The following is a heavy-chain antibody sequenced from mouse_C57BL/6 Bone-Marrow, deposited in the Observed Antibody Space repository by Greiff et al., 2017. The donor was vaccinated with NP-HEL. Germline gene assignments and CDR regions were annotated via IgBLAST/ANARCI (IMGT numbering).Heavy chain of an antibody. CDR1: GYTFNNYW. Sequence: QVHVKQSGAELVRPGTSVKMSCKASGYTFNNYWIGWAKQRPGHGLEWIGDIYPGGGYTNYNEKFKGKATLTADKSSSTAYMQFSSLTSEDSAIYYCARSLLLDFDVWGTGTTVTVSS. V-gene: IGHV1-63*01. D-gene: IGHD1-1*01. CDR2: IYPGGGYT. CDR3: ARSLLLDFDV. J-gene: IGHJ1*03.